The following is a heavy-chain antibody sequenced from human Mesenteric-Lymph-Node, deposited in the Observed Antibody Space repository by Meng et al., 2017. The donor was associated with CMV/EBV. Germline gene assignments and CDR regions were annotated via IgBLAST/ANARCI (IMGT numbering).Heavy chain of an antibody. Sequence: GESLKISCAASGFTFSDYYMSWIRQAPGKGLEWVSYIGSSARTIYYADSVKGRFTISRDNAKNSLYLQMNSLRAEDTAVYYCARAWDYYDSSGYLDYWGQGTLVTVSS. V-gene: IGHV3-11*04. CDR3: ARAWDYYDSSGYLDY. CDR1: GFTFSDYY. J-gene: IGHJ4*02. CDR2: IGSSARTI. D-gene: IGHD3-22*01.